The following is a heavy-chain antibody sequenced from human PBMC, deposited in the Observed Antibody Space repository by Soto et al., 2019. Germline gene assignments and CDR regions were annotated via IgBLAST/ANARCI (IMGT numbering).Heavy chain of an antibody. CDR1: GFTFSNTW. Sequence: GGSLRLSCAASGFTFSNTWMNWVRQAPGKGLEWVGRIKSKTDGGTADYAAPVRGRFTISRDDSENTLSLLMNSLKTEDTAVYYCITDRGVTAYWGQGTLVTVSS. V-gene: IGHV3-15*07. J-gene: IGHJ4*02. CDR2: IKSKTDGGTA. D-gene: IGHD2-21*02. CDR3: ITDRGVTAY.